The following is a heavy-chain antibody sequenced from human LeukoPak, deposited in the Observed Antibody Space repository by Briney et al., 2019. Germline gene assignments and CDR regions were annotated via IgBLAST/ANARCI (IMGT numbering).Heavy chain of an antibody. V-gene: IGHV3-9*01. J-gene: IGHJ6*02. D-gene: IGHD6-13*01. CDR1: GFTVSSNY. CDR3: AKDSTAAVAGLDV. CDR2: ISLNSVSI. Sequence: GGSLRLSCAASGFTVSSNYMSWVRQAPGKGLEWVSGISLNSVSIGYADSVKGRFTISRNNAENSLYLQMNSLRAEDTALYYCAKDSTAAVAGLDVWGQGTTVTVSS.